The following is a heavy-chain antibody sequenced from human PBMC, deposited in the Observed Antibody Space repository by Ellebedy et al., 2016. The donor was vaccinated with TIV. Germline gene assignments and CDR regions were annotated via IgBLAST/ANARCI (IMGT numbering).Heavy chain of an antibody. J-gene: IGHJ4*02. D-gene: IGHD4-17*01. V-gene: IGHV3-7*01. CDR1: GFPFSRYW. CDR2: IKEDGSER. CDR3: AREEAFSTGFDYFDY. Sequence: GESLKISCALSGFPFSRYWMSWVRQAPGKGLEWVANIKEDGSERYYVDSVKGRFTISRDNAKNSLYLQMSSLRAEDTAVYYCAREEAFSTGFDYFDYWGQGTLVTVSS.